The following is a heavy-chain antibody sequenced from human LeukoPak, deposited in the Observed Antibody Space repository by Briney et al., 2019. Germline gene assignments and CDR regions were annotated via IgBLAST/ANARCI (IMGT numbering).Heavy chain of an antibody. D-gene: IGHD3/OR15-3a*01. Sequence: TSETLSLTCTVSGVSISSSNSYWGWIRQPPGKGLEWIGSIYYTGNTYYNASLKSRVTISIDTSKNQISLRLTSVTATDTAVYYCVRQTGSGLFILPGGQGTLVTVSS. J-gene: IGHJ4*02. V-gene: IGHV4-39*01. CDR2: IYYTGNT. CDR1: GVSISSSNSY. CDR3: VRQTGSGLFILP.